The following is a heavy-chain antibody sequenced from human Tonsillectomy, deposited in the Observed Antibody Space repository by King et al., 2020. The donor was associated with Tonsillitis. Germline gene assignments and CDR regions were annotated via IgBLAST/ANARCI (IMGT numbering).Heavy chain of an antibody. D-gene: IGHD3-3*01. Sequence: VQLVESGGGLVQPGGSLKLSCAVSVFTFSNYAMSWVRQAPGKGLEWVSAISGSGGSTYYADSVKGRFTISRDNSKSTLYLQMNSLRAEDTAVYYCAKDRVGRDFWSGYYGFDYWGQGTLVTVSS. CDR1: VFTFSNYA. CDR2: ISGSGGST. V-gene: IGHV3-23*04. CDR3: AKDRVGRDFWSGYYGFDY. J-gene: IGHJ4*02.